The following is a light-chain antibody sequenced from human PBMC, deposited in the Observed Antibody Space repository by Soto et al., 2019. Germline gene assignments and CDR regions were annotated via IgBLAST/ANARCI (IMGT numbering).Light chain of an antibody. J-gene: IGLJ1*01. CDR2: GNT. CDR1: SSNIGSGYD. V-gene: IGLV1-40*01. Sequence: QTVVTQPPSVSGAPGQRVTISCTGTSSNIGSGYDVHWYQHLPGTAPKLLIYGNTIRPSGVPDRFSGSKSGTSASLAITGLQAEDEADYYCQSYDSSLTTFVFGTGTKLTVL. CDR3: QSYDSSLTTFV.